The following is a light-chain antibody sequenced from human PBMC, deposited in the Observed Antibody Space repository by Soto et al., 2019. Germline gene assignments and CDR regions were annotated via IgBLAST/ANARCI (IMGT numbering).Light chain of an antibody. J-gene: IGKJ1*01. CDR3: QQYNSYSWT. CDR1: QDISNY. V-gene: IGKV1-5*01. CDR2: DAS. Sequence: DIQMTHSPSSLSASVGDRVTITCQASQDISNYLNWYQQKLGKAPKLLIYDASSLESGVPSRFSGSGSGKEFTLTISSLQPDDYATYYRQQYNSYSWTFGQGSKVEIX.